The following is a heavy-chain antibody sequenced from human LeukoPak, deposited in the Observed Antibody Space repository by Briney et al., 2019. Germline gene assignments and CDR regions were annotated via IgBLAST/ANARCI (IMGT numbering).Heavy chain of an antibody. CDR2: IGSSGATT. J-gene: IGHJ4*02. V-gene: IGHV3-23*01. Sequence: GSLRLSCAASGFTFRSYGMSWVRQAPGKGLEWVSSIGSSGATTYYADSVKGRFTISRDNSKNTLYLQMNSLRAEDTAVYYCAKLRAAAGTDNWGQGTLVTVSS. D-gene: IGHD6-13*01. CDR3: AKLRAAAGTDN. CDR1: GFTFRSYG.